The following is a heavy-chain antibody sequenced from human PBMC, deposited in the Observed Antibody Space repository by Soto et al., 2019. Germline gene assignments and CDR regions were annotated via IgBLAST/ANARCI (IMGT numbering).Heavy chain of an antibody. CDR3: AKDRDSVVVIAATAAGAFDV. D-gene: IGHD2-15*01. V-gene: IGHV3-23*01. Sequence: EVQLLESGGGLVQPGGSLRLSCAASGVTFSSYAMSWVRQAPGKGLEWVSAISGGGGNTYYADSVKGRFTISRDNSKNTLYLQMNSLRAEDTAIYYCAKDRDSVVVIAATAAGAFDVWGQGTMVTVSS. CDR1: GVTFSSYA. J-gene: IGHJ3*01. CDR2: ISGGGGNT.